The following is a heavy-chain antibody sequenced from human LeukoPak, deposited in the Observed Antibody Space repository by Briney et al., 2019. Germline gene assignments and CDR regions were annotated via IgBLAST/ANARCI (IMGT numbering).Heavy chain of an antibody. J-gene: IGHJ4*02. CDR2: IEPDGSEK. Sequence: GGSLRLSCAASGFTFSRYWMTWVRQAPGRGLEGVANIEPDGSEKYYVDSVKGRFTISRDNAKNSLYLQMNSLRAEDTAVYYWAKVLGSSSWYSLGYWGQGTLVTVSS. V-gene: IGHV3-7*05. D-gene: IGHD6-13*01. CDR1: GFTFSRYW. CDR3: AKVLGSSSWYSLGY.